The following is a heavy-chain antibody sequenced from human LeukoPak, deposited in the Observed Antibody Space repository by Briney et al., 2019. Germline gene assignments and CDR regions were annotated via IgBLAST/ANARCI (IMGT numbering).Heavy chain of an antibody. Sequence: SETLSLTCTVSGGSISSYYWSWLRQPAGQGLEWIGRIYTSGSTNYNPSLTSRVTMSVDTSKNQFSLKLSSVTAADTAVYYCASMARGWPSDYWGQGTLVTVSS. CDR2: IYTSGST. V-gene: IGHV4-4*07. J-gene: IGHJ4*02. D-gene: IGHD3-10*01. CDR1: GGSISSYY. CDR3: ASMARGWPSDY.